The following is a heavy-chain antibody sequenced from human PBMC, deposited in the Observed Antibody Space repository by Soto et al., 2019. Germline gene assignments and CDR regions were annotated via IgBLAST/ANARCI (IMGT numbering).Heavy chain of an antibody. Sequence: QVQLVESGGGVVQPGTSLRLSCAASGFSFSSYGMHWVRQAPGKGLEWVAAISYDGSNEYYADSVKGRFTISRDNSKNTLSMQMNSLRGEDKAVYYCARDDKDKHGDYRGGFGCWGQGTMVTVSS. CDR1: GFSFSSYG. V-gene: IGHV3-33*05. D-gene: IGHD4-17*01. J-gene: IGHJ4*02. CDR2: ISYDGSNE. CDR3: ARDDKDKHGDYRGGFGC.